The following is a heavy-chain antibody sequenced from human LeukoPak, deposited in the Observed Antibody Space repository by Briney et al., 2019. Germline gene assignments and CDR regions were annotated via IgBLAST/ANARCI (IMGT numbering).Heavy chain of an antibody. Sequence: PGGSLRLSCTASGFSFSSYNMNWVRQAPGKGLEWVSYISNSGSAKYYAASVKGRFTISRDNGKNSLYLQMNSLRAEDTAVYYCARMSGSRLPGYWGQGTLVTVSS. CDR1: GFSFSSYN. J-gene: IGHJ4*02. CDR3: ARMSGSRLPGY. D-gene: IGHD3-3*01. V-gene: IGHV3-48*01. CDR2: ISNSGSAK.